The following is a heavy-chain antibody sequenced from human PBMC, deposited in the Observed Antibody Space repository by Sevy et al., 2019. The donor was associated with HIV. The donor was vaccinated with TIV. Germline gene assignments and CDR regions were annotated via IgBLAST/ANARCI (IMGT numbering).Heavy chain of an antibody. V-gene: IGHV4-4*07. CDR3: ARDIGPVLRYFDWLSHTEENWFDP. CDR2: IYTSGST. D-gene: IGHD3-9*01. CDR1: GGSISSYY. J-gene: IGHJ5*02. Sequence: SETLSLTCTVSGGSISSYYWSWIRQPAGKGLEWIGRIYTSGSTNYNPSLKSRVTMSVDTSKNQFSLKLSSVTAADTAVYYCARDIGPVLRYFDWLSHTEENWFDPWGQGTLVTVSS.